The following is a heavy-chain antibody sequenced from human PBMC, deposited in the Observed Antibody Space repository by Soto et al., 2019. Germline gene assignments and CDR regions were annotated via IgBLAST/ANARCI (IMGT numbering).Heavy chain of an antibody. Sequence: QVQLVQSGAEVKKPGSSVTVSCKASGGTFSSYAISWVRQAPGQGLEWMGGIIPIFGTADYEQKFQGTVTITADETTSTAYMELSSLRSEDTAVYYCARGSRGAATVEWGQGTLVTVSS. V-gene: IGHV1-69*12. J-gene: IGHJ4*02. D-gene: IGHD6-13*01. CDR2: IIPIFGTA. CDR3: ARGSRGAATVE. CDR1: GGTFSSYA.